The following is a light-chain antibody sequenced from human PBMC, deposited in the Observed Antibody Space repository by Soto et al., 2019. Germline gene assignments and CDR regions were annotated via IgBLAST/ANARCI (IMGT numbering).Light chain of an antibody. J-gene: IGKJ1*01. Sequence: ASESVRSSYLGWYQQKPGQAPRLLIYGASSRATGIPDRFSVSEWWADLALLIKSFSDQACAVYYYQRYGSSAWTVSRGTKVDIK. CDR2: GAS. CDR1: ESVRSSY. V-gene: IGKV3-20*01. CDR3: QRYGSSAWT.